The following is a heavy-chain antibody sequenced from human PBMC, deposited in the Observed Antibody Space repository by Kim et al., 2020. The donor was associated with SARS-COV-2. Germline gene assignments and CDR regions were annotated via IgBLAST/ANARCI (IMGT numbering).Heavy chain of an antibody. V-gene: IGHV3-21*01. D-gene: IGHD3-10*01. Sequence: GGSLRLSCAASGFTFSSYSMNWVRQAPGKGLEWVSSISSSSYIYYADSVKGRFTISRDNAKNSLYLQMNSLRAEDTAVYYCARDQAVWFGESEFDYWGQGTLVTVSS. CDR2: ISSSSYI. CDR3: ARDQAVWFGESEFDY. CDR1: GFTFSSYS. J-gene: IGHJ4*02.